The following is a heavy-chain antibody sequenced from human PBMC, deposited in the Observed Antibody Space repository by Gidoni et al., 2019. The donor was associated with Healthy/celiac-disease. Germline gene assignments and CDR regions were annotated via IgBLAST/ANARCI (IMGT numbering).Heavy chain of an antibody. CDR2: ITRDGSEK. CDR1: RLTVSGYW. Sequence: EVQLVESGGGLVEPGGSLRLSCAAARLTVSGYWMSWVRQARGRGVEWVTNITRDGSEKYCVDSVKGRFTISRDNAKNALYLQMNSLGAEDTAVYYCARDREPYVGCRDYWGQGTLVTVSS. V-gene: IGHV3-7*03. J-gene: IGHJ4*02. D-gene: IGHD1-26*01. CDR3: ARDREPYVGCRDY.